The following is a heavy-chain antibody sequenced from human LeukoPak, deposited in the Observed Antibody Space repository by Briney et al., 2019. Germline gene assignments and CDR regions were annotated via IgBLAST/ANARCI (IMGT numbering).Heavy chain of an antibody. D-gene: IGHD3-22*01. J-gene: IGHJ3*02. CDR2: INTSGST. Sequence: SQTLSLTCTVSGGSISSGNYYWNWIRQPAGKGREWIGRINTSGSTNYNPSLKSRVTISVDTSKNQFSLRLSPVTAADTAVYYCARSYYYDSSGSKGAFDIWGQGTMVTVSS. CDR1: GGSISSGNYY. CDR3: ARSYYYDSSGSKGAFDI. V-gene: IGHV4-61*02.